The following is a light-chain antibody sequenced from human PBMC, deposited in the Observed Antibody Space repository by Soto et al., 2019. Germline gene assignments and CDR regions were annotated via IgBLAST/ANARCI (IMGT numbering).Light chain of an antibody. Sequence: EIVMTQSPATLSVSPGERATLSCRASQSVASNLAWYQQKPGQAPRLLIYGASTKATGIPARFSGGGSGTDFTLTISILQSEDLAIYYCQQYNNWPRTFGQGTRVEIK. V-gene: IGKV3-15*01. J-gene: IGKJ1*01. CDR2: GAS. CDR3: QQYNNWPRT. CDR1: QSVASN.